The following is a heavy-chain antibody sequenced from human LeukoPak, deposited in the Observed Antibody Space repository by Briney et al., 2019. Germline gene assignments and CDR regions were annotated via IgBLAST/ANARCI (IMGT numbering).Heavy chain of an antibody. J-gene: IGHJ5*02. D-gene: IGHD3-16*02. Sequence: ASVKVSCKASGYSFTSHYMHWVRQAPGQGLEWMGLINPSGSSTLYAQKFQGRVAMTRDMSTTTDYMELSSLRSEDTAVYYCARDNSVGDIAWWFDPWGQGTLVTVSS. V-gene: IGHV1-46*01. CDR1: GYSFTSHY. CDR3: ARDNSVGDIAWWFDP. CDR2: INPSGSST.